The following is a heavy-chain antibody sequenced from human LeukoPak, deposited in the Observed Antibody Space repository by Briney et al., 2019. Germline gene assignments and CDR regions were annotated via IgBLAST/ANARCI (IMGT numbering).Heavy chain of an antibody. CDR3: ARHKDYYYSYMDV. V-gene: IGHV4-59*08. Sequence: SETLSLTCTVSGGSISSYYWSWIRQPPGKGLEWIGYIYYSGSTNYNPSLKSRVTISVDTSKNQFSLKLSSVTAAVTAVYYCARHKDYYYSYMDVWGKGTTVTVSS. CDR1: GGSISSYY. CDR2: IYYSGST. J-gene: IGHJ6*03.